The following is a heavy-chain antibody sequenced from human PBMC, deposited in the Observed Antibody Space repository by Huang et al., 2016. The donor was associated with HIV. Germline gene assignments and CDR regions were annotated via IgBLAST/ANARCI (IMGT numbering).Heavy chain of an antibody. J-gene: IGHJ6*02. CDR1: GGSFNNYY. CDR3: ARVPTPSYYDPWDISPAHEDVYYYNMDV. Sequence: QVHLQQWGAGVLKPSETLSLTCAVYGGSFNNYYWSWVRQLPGRRLEGSGEINHRGTANYTPALKTRVTMSVDPSKKQFSLRLASVTAADTAVYYCARVPTPSYYDPWDISPAHEDVYYYNMDVWGQGTTVIVSS. V-gene: IGHV4-34*02. CDR2: INHRGTA. D-gene: IGHD3-10*01.